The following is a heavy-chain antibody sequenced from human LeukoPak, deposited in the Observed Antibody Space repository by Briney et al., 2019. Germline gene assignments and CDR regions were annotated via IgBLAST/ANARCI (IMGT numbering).Heavy chain of an antibody. V-gene: IGHV3-66*02. Sequence: GGSLRLSCAASGFTVSSNYMSWVRQAPGKGLEWVSVIYSGGSTYYADSVKCRFTISRDNSKNTLYLQMNSLRAEDTAVYYCARGSRITIFGVVHYYMDVWGKGTTVTVSS. CDR2: IYSGGST. D-gene: IGHD3-3*01. CDR1: GFTVSSNY. CDR3: ARGSRITIFGVVHYYMDV. J-gene: IGHJ6*03.